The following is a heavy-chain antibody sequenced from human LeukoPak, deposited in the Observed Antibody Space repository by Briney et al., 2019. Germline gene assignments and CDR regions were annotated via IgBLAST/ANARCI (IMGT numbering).Heavy chain of an antibody. J-gene: IGHJ4*02. D-gene: IGHD4-17*01. CDR2: VSKYTGNA. CDR3: AREDDRSFGAYDC. V-gene: IGHV1-18*01. Sequence: ASVKVSCKASNYTFSDYDVTWVRQAPGQGLEWMGWVSKYTGNADYAPKFQGRVSMTTDTSTRTVYMELRSLRPDDTAVYFCAREDDRSFGAYDCWGQGTLVTVS. CDR1: NYTFSDYD.